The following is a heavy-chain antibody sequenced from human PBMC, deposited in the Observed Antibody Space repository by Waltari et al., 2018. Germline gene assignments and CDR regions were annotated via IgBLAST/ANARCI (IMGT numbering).Heavy chain of an antibody. CDR1: GYTLTSYT. CDR2: ISSGNGKT. D-gene: IGHD3-22*01. CDR3: ARDLTGYYDDNNGYYYGPSVFDY. Sequence: QVHLAQSGAEVKKPGASVKISCTASGYTLTSYTIHWVRQAPGQRFEWMGWISSGNGKTKYSQTLKGRLTITRDTSASTVYMEMNSVRSEDTAVYYCARDLTGYYDDNNGYYYGPSVFDYWGQGTLVTVSS. V-gene: IGHV1-3*01. J-gene: IGHJ4*02.